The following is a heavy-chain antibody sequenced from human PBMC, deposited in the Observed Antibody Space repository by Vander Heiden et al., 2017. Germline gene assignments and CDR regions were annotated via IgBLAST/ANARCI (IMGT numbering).Heavy chain of an antibody. D-gene: IGHD3-22*01. Sequence: QVQLVQSGAEVKKPGASVKVSCKASGYTFTSYGISWVRQAPGQGLEWMGWISAYNGNTNYAQKLQGRVTMTTDTSTSTAYMELRSLGSDDTAVYYCARDPIWAGGYPEYYYYGMDVWGQGTTVTVSS. CDR1: GYTFTSYG. V-gene: IGHV1-18*01. CDR3: ARDPIWAGGYPEYYYYGMDV. J-gene: IGHJ6*02. CDR2: ISAYNGNT.